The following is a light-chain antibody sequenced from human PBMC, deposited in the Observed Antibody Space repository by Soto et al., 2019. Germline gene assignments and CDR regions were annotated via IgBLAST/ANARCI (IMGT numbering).Light chain of an antibody. J-gene: IGLJ1*01. CDR3: QTWGTGIHV. V-gene: IGLV4-69*01. CDR2: LNSDGSH. CDR1: SRHSGYA. Sequence: QLVLTQSPSASASLGASVNLTCTLSSRHSGYAIAWHQQQQVKGTRHLMKLNSDGSHSKGDRIRDRFSGSSSWADRYLIISSLQSEDEAGYYCQTWGTGIHVFGTGTQVTVL.